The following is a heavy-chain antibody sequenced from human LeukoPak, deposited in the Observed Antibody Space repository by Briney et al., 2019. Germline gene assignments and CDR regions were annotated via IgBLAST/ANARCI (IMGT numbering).Heavy chain of an antibody. J-gene: IGHJ4*02. CDR1: GFTFSSYG. CDR2: ISGSGGST. Sequence: GGSLRLSCAASGFTFSSYGMSWVRQAPGKGLEWVSAISGSGGSTYYADSVKGRFTISRDNSKNTLYLQMNSLRAEDTAVYYCAKGPYSYGLRGTFDYWGQGTLVTVSS. V-gene: IGHV3-23*01. D-gene: IGHD5-18*01. CDR3: AKGPYSYGLRGTFDY.